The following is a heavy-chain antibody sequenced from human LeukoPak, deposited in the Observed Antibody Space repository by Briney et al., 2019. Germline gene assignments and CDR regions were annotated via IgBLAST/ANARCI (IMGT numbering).Heavy chain of an antibody. J-gene: IGHJ4*02. CDR2: ISFDGGNT. D-gene: IGHD3-3*01. CDR3: ARDLGYLRSGVTDY. V-gene: IGHV3-30*04. Sequence: GGSLRLSCAASKFTFSSFAIHWVRQAPGKGLEWVALISFDGGNTLYADSVKGRFIISRDNSNNALYLQMNSLRAEDTAVYYCARDLGYLRSGVTDYWGQGTLVTVSS. CDR1: KFTFSSFA.